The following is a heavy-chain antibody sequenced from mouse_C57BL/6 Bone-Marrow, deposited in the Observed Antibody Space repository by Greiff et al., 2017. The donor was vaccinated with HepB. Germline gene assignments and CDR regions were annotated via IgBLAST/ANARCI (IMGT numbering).Heavy chain of an antibody. J-gene: IGHJ2*01. CDR3: ARPSYYYGSSYFDY. V-gene: IGHV1-55*01. CDR1: GYTFPSYW. CDR2: IYPGSGST. Sequence: QVQLQQPGAELVKPGASVKMSCKASGYTFPSYWITWVKQRPGQGLEWIGDIYPGSGSTNYNEKFKSKATLTVDTSSSTAYMQLSSLTSEDSAVYYCARPSYYYGSSYFDYWGQGTTLTVSS. D-gene: IGHD1-1*01.